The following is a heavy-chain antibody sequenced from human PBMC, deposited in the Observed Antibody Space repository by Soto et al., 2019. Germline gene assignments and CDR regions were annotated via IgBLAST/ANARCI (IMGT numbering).Heavy chain of an antibody. CDR3: ARGQEVWGNAGPLGLHGLDV. D-gene: IGHD3-16*01. Sequence: QVQLVQSGAEVKKSGASVKVSCKASRYTFISYDINWVRQATGQGLEWMGWMNPNSGNTGYPQKFQGGITMTMNTSTNRAYMELGSLRSEDTAVYYCARGQEVWGNAGPLGLHGLDVWGQGTTVTVSS. CDR2: MNPNSGNT. CDR1: RYTFISYD. V-gene: IGHV1-8*01. J-gene: IGHJ6*02.